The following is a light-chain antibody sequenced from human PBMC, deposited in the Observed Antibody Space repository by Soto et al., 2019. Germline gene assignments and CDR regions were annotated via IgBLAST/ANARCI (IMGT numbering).Light chain of an antibody. V-gene: IGKV3-20*01. CDR1: QSVTSSY. CDR3: QQYSTSRLT. Sequence: EIVLTQSPGTLSLSPGERATLSCRASQSVTSSYLAWYQQKPGQAPRLPISGASSSATGIPDRFSGSGSGTDFTLTISRLEPEDFAVDYCQQYSTSRLTFGGGPKVESK. J-gene: IGKJ4*01. CDR2: GAS.